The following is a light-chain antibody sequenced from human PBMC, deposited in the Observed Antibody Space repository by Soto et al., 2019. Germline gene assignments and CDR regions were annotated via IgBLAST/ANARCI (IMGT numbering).Light chain of an antibody. V-gene: IGLV1-40*01. CDR1: SSNIGANYD. J-gene: IGLJ1*01. CDR2: ANT. Sequence: QSVLTQPPSVSGAPGQRVTISCTGSSSNIGANYDVHWYQHLPGTAPKLLSYANTNRPSGVPDRFSGSKSGTSASLAITGLQAEDEADYYCQSYDSSLSGSYVFGTGTKVTVL. CDR3: QSYDSSLSGSYV.